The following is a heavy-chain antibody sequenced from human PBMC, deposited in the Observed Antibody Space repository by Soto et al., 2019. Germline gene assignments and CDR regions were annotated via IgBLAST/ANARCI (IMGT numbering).Heavy chain of an antibody. CDR1: GGSFSGYY. CDR2: INHSGST. J-gene: IGHJ5*02. V-gene: IGHV4-34*01. Sequence: PSETLSLTCAVYGGSFSGYYWSWIRQPPGKGLEWIGEINHSGSTNYNPSLKSRVTISVDTSKNQFSLKLSSVTAADTAVYYCARGRVTIFGVVIIGTLKRGKNNWFDPWGQGTLVTVSS. D-gene: IGHD3-3*01. CDR3: ARGRVTIFGVVIIGTLKRGKNNWFDP.